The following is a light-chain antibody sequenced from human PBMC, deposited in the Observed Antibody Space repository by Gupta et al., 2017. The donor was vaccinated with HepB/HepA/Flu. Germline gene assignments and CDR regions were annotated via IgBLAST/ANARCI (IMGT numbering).Light chain of an antibody. CDR1: TGTVTGGHY. Sequence: QAVVTQEPSMTGSPGGTVNLTCGSTTGTVTGGHYPYWFQQRPGQVPRTLIHDTDKKPSWTPARFSGSLLGGKAALTISGAQPEDEAEYYCSLYFSGVLKFGGGTKLTVL. CDR3: SLYFSGVLK. J-gene: IGLJ2*01. CDR2: DTD. V-gene: IGLV7-46*01.